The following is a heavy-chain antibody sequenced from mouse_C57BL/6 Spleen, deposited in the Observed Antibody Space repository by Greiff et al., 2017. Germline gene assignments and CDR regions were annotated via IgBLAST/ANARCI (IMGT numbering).Heavy chain of an antibody. CDR2: IYPGSGST. V-gene: IGHV1-55*01. CDR3: ARSYYGSSYYFDY. J-gene: IGHJ2*01. D-gene: IGHD1-1*01. Sequence: QVQLQQPGAELVQPGASVKMSCTASGYTFTSYWITWVQQRPGQGLEWIGAIYPGSGSTNYNEKFTSKATLTVDTSSRTAYMQLSILTSEDSAVYYCARSYYGSSYYFDYWGQGTTLTVSS. CDR1: GYTFTSYW.